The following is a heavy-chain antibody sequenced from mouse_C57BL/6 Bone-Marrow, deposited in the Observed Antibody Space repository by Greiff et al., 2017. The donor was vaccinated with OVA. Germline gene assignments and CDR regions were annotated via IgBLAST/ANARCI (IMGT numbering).Heavy chain of an antibody. D-gene: IGHD1-2*01. CDR1: GYTFTSYG. J-gene: IGHJ3*01. Sequence: QVQLQQSGAELARPGASVKLSCKASGYTFTSYGISWVKQRTGQGLEWIGEIYPRSGNTYYNEKFKGKATLTADKSSSTAYLELRSLTSEDSAVYYGARDDYYGRAWFAYWGQGTLVTVSA. V-gene: IGHV1-81*01. CDR3: ARDDYYGRAWFAY. CDR2: IYPRSGNT.